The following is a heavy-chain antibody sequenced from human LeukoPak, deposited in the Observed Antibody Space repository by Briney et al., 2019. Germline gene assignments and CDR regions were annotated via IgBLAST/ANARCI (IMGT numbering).Heavy chain of an antibody. CDR3: ARTLGYCSSTSCFGYYFDY. D-gene: IGHD2-2*01. J-gene: IGHJ4*02. CDR2: IKQDGSEK. V-gene: IGHV3-7*01. CDR1: GFTFSGYW. Sequence: GGSLRLSCAASGFTFSGYWMSWVRQAPGKGLEWVANIKQDGSEKYYVDSVKGRFTISRDNAKNSLYLQMNSLRAEDTAVYYCARTLGYCSSTSCFGYYFDYWGQGTLVTVSS.